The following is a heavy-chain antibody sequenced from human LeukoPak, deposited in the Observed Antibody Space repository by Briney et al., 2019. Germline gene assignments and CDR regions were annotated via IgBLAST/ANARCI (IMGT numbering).Heavy chain of an antibody. V-gene: IGHV3-7*01. D-gene: IGHD3-16*01. Sequence: GGSLRLSCTASGFTFGDDYMSWFRQAPGKGLEWVANIKQDGSEKYYVDSVKGRFTISRDNAKNSLYLQMNSLRAEDTAVYYCARDMITSPSDYWGQGTLVTVSS. J-gene: IGHJ4*02. CDR1: GFTFGDDY. CDR2: IKQDGSEK. CDR3: ARDMITSPSDY.